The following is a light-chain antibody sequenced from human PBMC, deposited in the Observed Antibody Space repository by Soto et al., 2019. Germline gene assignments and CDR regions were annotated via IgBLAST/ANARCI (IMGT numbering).Light chain of an antibody. CDR1: SSDAGGYRY. J-gene: IGLJ3*02. CDR3: SSFTSSDTWV. CDR2: EVS. Sequence: QSVLTQPASVSGSPGQSITISCTGTSSDAGGYRYVSWYQQQPGKAPKLMIYEVSYRPLGVSNRFSGSKSGNTASLTISGLQAEDEADYYCSSFTSSDTWVFGGGTKLTVL. V-gene: IGLV2-14*01.